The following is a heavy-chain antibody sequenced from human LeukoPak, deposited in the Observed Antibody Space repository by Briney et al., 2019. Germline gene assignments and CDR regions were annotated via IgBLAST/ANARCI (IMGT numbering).Heavy chain of an antibody. CDR1: GGSISSSSYY. J-gene: IGHJ4*02. V-gene: IGHV4-39*07. D-gene: IGHD2-21*01. Sequence: SETLSLTCTVSGGSISSSSYYWGWIRQPPGKGLEWIGSIYYSGNTYYNPSLKSRVTISVDTSKNQFSLKVHYVTAADTAVYYCARGIENFDYWGQGTLVTVSS. CDR3: ARGIENFDY. CDR2: IYYSGNT.